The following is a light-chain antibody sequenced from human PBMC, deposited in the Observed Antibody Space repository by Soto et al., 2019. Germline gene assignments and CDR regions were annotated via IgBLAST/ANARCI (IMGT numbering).Light chain of an antibody. Sequence: ETVLTQSPATLSLSPGDTATLSCRASQSVSSNLAWYQQKPGQAPRLLIYGASTRATGIPARFSGSGSGTDFTLTLSRLEPEDFAVYYCEYYGSSITFGGGTKVDI. CDR3: EYYGSSIT. CDR2: GAS. J-gene: IGKJ4*01. CDR1: QSVSSN. V-gene: IGKV3-20*01.